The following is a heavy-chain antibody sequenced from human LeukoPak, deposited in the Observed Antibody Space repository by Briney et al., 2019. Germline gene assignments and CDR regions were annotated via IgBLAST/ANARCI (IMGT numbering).Heavy chain of an antibody. CDR3: ARDLYSYGTFDY. D-gene: IGHD5-18*01. V-gene: IGHV1-69*13. Sequence: GASVKVSCKASGGTFISYAISWVRQAPGQGLEWMGGIMPIFGTANYAQKFQGRVTITADESTSTAYMELSSLRSEDTAVYYCARDLYSYGTFDYWGQGTLVTVSS. CDR1: GGTFISYA. J-gene: IGHJ4*02. CDR2: IMPIFGTA.